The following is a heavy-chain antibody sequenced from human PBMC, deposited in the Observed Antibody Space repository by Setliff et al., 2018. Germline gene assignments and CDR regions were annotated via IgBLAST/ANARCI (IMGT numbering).Heavy chain of an antibody. Sequence: GGSLRLSCAASGFTFSSYGMHWVRQAPGKGLEWVSVIYSGGSTYYADSVKGRFTISRDNSKNTLYLQMNSLRAEDTAVYYCARGYSYGYGDAFDIWGQGTMVTVSS. CDR2: IYSGGST. V-gene: IGHV3-53*01. D-gene: IGHD5-18*01. J-gene: IGHJ3*02. CDR1: GFTFSSYG. CDR3: ARGYSYGYGDAFDI.